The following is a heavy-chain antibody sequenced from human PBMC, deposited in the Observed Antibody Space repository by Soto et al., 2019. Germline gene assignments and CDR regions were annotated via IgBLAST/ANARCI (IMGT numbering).Heavy chain of an antibody. CDR2: ISSSSSYI. CDR3: ARDLGDGYWVDY. Sequence: EVQLVESGGGLVKPGGSLRLSCAASGFTFSSYSMTWVRQAPGKGLEWVSSISSSSSYIYYADSVKGRFTISRDNSKNSLYLQMNSLRAEDTAVYYCARDLGDGYWVDYWGQGTLVTVSS. D-gene: IGHD5-12*01. V-gene: IGHV3-21*01. J-gene: IGHJ4*02. CDR1: GFTFSSYS.